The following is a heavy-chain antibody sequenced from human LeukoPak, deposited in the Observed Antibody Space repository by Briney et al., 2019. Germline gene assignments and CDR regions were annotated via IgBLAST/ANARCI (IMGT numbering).Heavy chain of an antibody. CDR3: ARDRYSYGYFDY. D-gene: IGHD5-18*01. CDR1: GGTFSSYA. J-gene: IGHJ4*02. V-gene: IGHV1-69*05. CDR2: IIPIFGTA. Sequence: GASVKVSCKASGGTFSSYAISWVRQAPGQELERMGRIIPIFGTANYAQKFQGRVTITTDESTSTAYMELSSLRSEDTAVYYCARDRYSYGYFDYWGQGTLVTVSS.